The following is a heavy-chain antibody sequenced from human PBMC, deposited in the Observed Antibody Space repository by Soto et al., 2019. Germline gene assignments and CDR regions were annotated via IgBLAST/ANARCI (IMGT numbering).Heavy chain of an antibody. V-gene: IGHV4-30-4*01. Sequence: SETLSLTCSVSGDSISNLDYFWAWIRQPPGQALEYIGYIYKSATTYYNPSYESRVAISVDTSKSQFSLNVTSVTAADTAVYFCARGRYCLTGRCFPNWFDSWGQGALVTVSS. D-gene: IGHD7-27*01. CDR1: GDSISNLDYF. J-gene: IGHJ5*01. CDR3: ARGRYCLTGRCFPNWFDS. CDR2: IYKSATT.